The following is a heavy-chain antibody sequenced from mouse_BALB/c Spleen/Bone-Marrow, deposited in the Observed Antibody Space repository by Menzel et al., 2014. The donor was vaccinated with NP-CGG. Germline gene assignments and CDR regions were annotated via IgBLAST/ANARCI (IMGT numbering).Heavy chain of an antibody. V-gene: IGHV14-3*02. CDR3: ARYYYGYYLDY. Sequence: VQLQQSGAELVKPGASVKLSCTASGFNIKDTYMHWVKQRPEQGLEWIGRIDPANGNTKYDPKFQGKATITADTSSNTAYLQLSSLTSENTAVYYCARYYYGYYLDYWGQGTTLTVSS. J-gene: IGHJ2*01. CDR1: GFNIKDTY. D-gene: IGHD1-2*01. CDR2: IDPANGNT.